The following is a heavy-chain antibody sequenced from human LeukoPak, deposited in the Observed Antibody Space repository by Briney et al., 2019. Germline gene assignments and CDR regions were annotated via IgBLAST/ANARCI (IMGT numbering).Heavy chain of an antibody. CDR2: INPSGGST. Sequence: ASVKVSCKASGYTFTSYYMHWVRQAPGQGLEWMGIINPSGGSTSYAQKFQGRVTMTRDTSTSTVYMELSSLRSEDTAVYYCARRLRFLEWYNYYGMDVWGQGTTVTVSS. D-gene: IGHD3-3*01. CDR3: ARRLRFLEWYNYYGMDV. V-gene: IGHV1-46*01. CDR1: GYTFTSYY. J-gene: IGHJ6*02.